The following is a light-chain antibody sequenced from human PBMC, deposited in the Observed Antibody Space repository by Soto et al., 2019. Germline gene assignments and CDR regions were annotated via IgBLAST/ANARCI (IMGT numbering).Light chain of an antibody. CDR1: SSNIGAGYD. J-gene: IGLJ1*01. Sequence: QSVLTQPPSVSGAPGQRVTISCTGSSSNIGAGYDGHWYQQRPGAAPKLLISANINRPSGVPDRFSGSKSGTSASLAITGLQADYEGDYYCQSYDSTLSARYVFGTGTKLTVL. V-gene: IGLV1-40*01. CDR3: QSYDSTLSARYV. CDR2: ANI.